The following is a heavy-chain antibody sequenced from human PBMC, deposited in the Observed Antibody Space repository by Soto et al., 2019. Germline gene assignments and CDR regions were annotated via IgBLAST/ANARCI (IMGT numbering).Heavy chain of an antibody. CDR2: ISSSGSTI. J-gene: IGHJ6*02. CDR1: GFSFSDYY. CDR3: ARDSVDTAMVENYYYYGMDV. Sequence: GGSLRLSCAASGFSFSDYYMSWIRQAPGKGLEWVSYISSSGSTIYYADSVKGRFTISRDNAKNSLYLQMNSLRAEDTAVFYCARDSVDTAMVENYYYYGMDVWGQGTTVTVSS. V-gene: IGHV3-11*01. D-gene: IGHD5-18*01.